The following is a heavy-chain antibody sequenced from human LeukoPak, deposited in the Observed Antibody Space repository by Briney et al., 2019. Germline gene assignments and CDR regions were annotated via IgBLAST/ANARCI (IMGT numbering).Heavy chain of an antibody. J-gene: IGHJ4*02. D-gene: IGHD2-15*01. Sequence: SETLSLTCTVSGCYISSYYWSWIRQPPGKGLEWIGYIYYSGSTNYNPYLKSRVTISVDTSKNQFSLKLSSVTAADTAVYYCSRAPLGWYLDYWGQGTLVTVSS. CDR1: GCYISSYY. V-gene: IGHV4-59*01. CDR2: IYYSGST. CDR3: SRAPLGWYLDY.